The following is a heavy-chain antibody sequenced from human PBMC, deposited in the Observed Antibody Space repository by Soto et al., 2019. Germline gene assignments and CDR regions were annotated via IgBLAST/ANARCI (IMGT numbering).Heavy chain of an antibody. CDR1: EFTFSGRS. D-gene: IGHD3-10*01. J-gene: IGHJ6*03. CDR3: ARGWFGPDV. CDR2: IDKAGTDS. Sequence: EVQLVESGGGLVQPGGSLRLSCAASEFTFSGRSVHWVRQAPGKGLVWVSGIDKAGTDSTYADSVKGRFTSSRDSAKNTVYLQMNSLRVEDTAVYYCARGWFGPDVWGKGTTVTVSS. V-gene: IGHV3-74*01.